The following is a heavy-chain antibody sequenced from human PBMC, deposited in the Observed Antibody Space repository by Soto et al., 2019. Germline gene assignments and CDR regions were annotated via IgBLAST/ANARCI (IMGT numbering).Heavy chain of an antibody. CDR1: GFTFSSYS. Sequence: GGSLRLSCAASGFTFSSYSMNWVRQAPGKGLEWVSYISSSSSTIYYADSVKGRFTISRDNAKNSLYLQMNSLRAEDTAVYYCARDRQTYYDILTGYFSPTAFDYWGQGTLVTVSS. D-gene: IGHD3-9*01. V-gene: IGHV3-48*01. J-gene: IGHJ4*02. CDR2: ISSSSSTI. CDR3: ARDRQTYYDILTGYFSPTAFDY.